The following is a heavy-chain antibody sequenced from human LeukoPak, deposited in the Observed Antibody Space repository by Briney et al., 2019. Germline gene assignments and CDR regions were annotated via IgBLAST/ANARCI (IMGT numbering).Heavy chain of an antibody. CDR2: ISSSSSYI. CDR3: AKEYYDILTGYYSYYGMDV. V-gene: IGHV3-21*04. D-gene: IGHD3-9*01. Sequence: GGSLRLSCAASGFTFSSYSMNWVRQAPGKGLECVSSISSSSSYIYYADSVKGRFTISRDNAKNSLYLQMNSLRAEDTALYYCAKEYYDILTGYYSYYGMDVWGQGTTVTVSS. CDR1: GFTFSSYS. J-gene: IGHJ6*02.